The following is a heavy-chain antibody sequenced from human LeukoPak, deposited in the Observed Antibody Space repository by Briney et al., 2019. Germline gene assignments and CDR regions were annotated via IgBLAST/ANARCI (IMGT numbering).Heavy chain of an antibody. Sequence: SETLSLTCTVSGGSLSSDYWSWVRQPPGKGLEWMGYIYYSGSTRYNPSLKSRVTISVDTSKNQFSLKLSSVTAADTAVYYCARYGYSSGWKSFDIWGQGTMVTVSS. J-gene: IGHJ3*02. CDR3: ARYGYSSGWKSFDI. CDR2: IYYSGST. CDR1: GGSLSSDY. D-gene: IGHD6-19*01. V-gene: IGHV4-59*01.